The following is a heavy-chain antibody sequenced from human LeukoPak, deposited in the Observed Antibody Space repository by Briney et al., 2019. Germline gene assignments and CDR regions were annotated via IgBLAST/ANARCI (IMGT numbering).Heavy chain of an antibody. V-gene: IGHV3-30*03. J-gene: IGHJ6*03. CDR1: GFTFSSYG. CDR2: ISYDGSNK. Sequence: GRSLRLSCAASGFTFSSYGMHWVRQAPGKGLEWVAVISYDGSNKYYADSVKGRFTISRDNSKNTLYLQMNSLRAEDTAVYYCARDYYGSGNMDVWGKGTTVTVSS. D-gene: IGHD3-10*01. CDR3: ARDYYGSGNMDV.